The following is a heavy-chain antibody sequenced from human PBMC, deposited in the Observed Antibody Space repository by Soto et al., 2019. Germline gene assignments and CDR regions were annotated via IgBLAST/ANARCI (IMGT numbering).Heavy chain of an antibody. J-gene: IGHJ4*02. V-gene: IGHV3-33*01. CDR3: ARDGQWLPRDGLRSSYYFDY. D-gene: IGHD6-19*01. Sequence: QVQLVESGGGVVQPGRSLRLSCAASGFNFSSYVMHWVRQAPGKGLEWVAVIWYDGGNKYYADSVKGRFTISRDNSKNTLYRQMNRLRAEDTAVYYCARDGQWLPRDGLRSSYYFDYWGQGTLVTVSS. CDR2: IWYDGGNK. CDR1: GFNFSSYV.